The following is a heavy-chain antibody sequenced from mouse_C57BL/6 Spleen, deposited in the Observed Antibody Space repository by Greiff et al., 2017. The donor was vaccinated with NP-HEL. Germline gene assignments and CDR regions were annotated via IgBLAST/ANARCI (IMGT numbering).Heavy chain of an antibody. V-gene: IGHV5-6*01. J-gene: IGHJ4*01. CDR2: ISSGGSYT. CDR1: GFTFSSYG. Sequence: EVQLVESGGDLVKPGGSLKLSCAASGFTFSSYGMSWVRQTPDKRLEWVATISSGGSYTYYPDSVKGRFTISRDNAKNTLYLQMSSLKSEDTAMYYCARHRLVYAMDYWGQGASVTVSS. D-gene: IGHD2-10*02. CDR3: ARHRLVYAMDY.